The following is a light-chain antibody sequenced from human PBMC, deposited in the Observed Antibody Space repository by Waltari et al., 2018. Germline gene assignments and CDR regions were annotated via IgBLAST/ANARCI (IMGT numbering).Light chain of an antibody. CDR2: GAS. J-gene: IGKJ4*01. V-gene: IGKV3-20*01. CDR1: QTVRTTY. CDR3: QQYDISPLT. Sequence: EIVLTQSPGPLSLSPGERLTSPCRASQTVRTTYLAWYQQKPGQAPTLLIYGASSRATGIPDRFSGSGSGTDFSLTISSLEPEDFAVYYCQQYDISPLTFGGGTKVEIK.